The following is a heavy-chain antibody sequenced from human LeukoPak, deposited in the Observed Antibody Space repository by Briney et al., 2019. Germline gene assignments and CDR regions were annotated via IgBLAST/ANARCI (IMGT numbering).Heavy chain of an antibody. J-gene: IGHJ4*02. Sequence: GGSLRLSCAASGFTLRNYWMSWVRQAPGKGLEWVGNINQDGSERYYVDSMKGRFTIFRDNARNSLFMQMNSLRAEDTAVYYCARERASESYYKAPPFDCCGQGTLVTVSS. D-gene: IGHD3-10*01. CDR1: GFTLRNYW. CDR3: ARERASESYYKAPPFDC. V-gene: IGHV3-7*01. CDR2: INQDGSER.